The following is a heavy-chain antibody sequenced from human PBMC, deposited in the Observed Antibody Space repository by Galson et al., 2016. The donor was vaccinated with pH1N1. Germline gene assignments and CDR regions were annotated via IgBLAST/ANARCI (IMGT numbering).Heavy chain of an antibody. D-gene: IGHD3-10*01. CDR1: GFSIHSSGMG. V-gene: IGHV2-5*08. Sequence: PALVKPTQTLTLTCTFSGFSIHSSGMGVGWIRQPPGQALEWLAVIYWDDDKRYSLSLKSRLTISKDTSKNQVVLTMTNMDPVDTGTYYCVHREVMITNAFDLWGRGKMVTDSS. CDR3: VHREVMITNAFDL. J-gene: IGHJ3*01. CDR2: IYWDDDK.